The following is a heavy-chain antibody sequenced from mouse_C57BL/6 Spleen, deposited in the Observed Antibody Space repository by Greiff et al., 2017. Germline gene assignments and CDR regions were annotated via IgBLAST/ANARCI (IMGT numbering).Heavy chain of an antibody. CDR3: ARGTGIHYAMDY. J-gene: IGHJ4*01. D-gene: IGHD3-3*01. CDR2: INPGSGGT. Sequence: QVQLKESGAELVRPGTSVKVSCKASGYAFTNYLIEWVKQRPGQGLEWIGVINPGSGGTNYNEKFKGKATLTADKSSSTAYMQLSSLTSEDSAVYFCARGTGIHYAMDYWGQGTSVTVSS. CDR1: GYAFTNYL. V-gene: IGHV1-54*01.